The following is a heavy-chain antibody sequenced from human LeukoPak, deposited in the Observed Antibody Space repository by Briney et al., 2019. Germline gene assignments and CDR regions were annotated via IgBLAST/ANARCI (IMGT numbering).Heavy chain of an antibody. Sequence: SGTLSLTCTVSGVSISSDIWWSWIRQPPGKGLEWIAEIYHSGRANYSPSFKSRVTLSVDKSKSQLSLNLRPVSAADTAVYYCAKDGGWGSGFTWGRGTPVTVSS. CDR2: IYHSGRA. J-gene: IGHJ1*01. CDR1: GVSISSDIW. CDR3: AKDGGWGSGFT. V-gene: IGHV4-4*02. D-gene: IGHD6-19*01.